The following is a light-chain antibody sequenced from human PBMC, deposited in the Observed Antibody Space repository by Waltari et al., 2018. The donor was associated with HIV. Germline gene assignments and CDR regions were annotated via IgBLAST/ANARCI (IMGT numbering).Light chain of an antibody. Sequence: SYELTQPPSVSVSPGQTASITCSGDKLGDKYVYWSQQKQGQSLLLAPLEENKRPSGIPVRLSGSNSGNTATLTISGTQAMDEADYYCQAWDSSTVVFGGGTKLTVL. V-gene: IGLV3-1*01. CDR1: KLGDKY. CDR3: QAWDSSTVV. CDR2: EEN. J-gene: IGLJ2*01.